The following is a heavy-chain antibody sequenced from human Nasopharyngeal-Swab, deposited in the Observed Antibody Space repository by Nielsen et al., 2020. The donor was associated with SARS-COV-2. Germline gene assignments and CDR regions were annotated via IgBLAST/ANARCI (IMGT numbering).Heavy chain of an antibody. V-gene: IGHV3-30*03. D-gene: IGHD1-26*01. CDR2: ISYDGSYK. J-gene: IGHJ4*02. CDR1: GFTFSGDD. CDR3: ARDGAVGATTGVDY. Sequence: GESLKISCAASGFTFSGDDMHWVRQAPGKGLEWVAVISYDGSYKYYADSVKGRFTISRDNSKNTLYLQMNSLRAEDTAVYYCARDGAVGATTGVDYWGQGTLVTVSS.